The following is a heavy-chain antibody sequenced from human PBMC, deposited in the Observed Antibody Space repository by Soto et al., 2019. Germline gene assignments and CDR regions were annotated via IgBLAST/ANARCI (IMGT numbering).Heavy chain of an antibody. CDR3: ARGPAGDKVDY. J-gene: IGHJ4*02. Sequence: QVQLQESGPGLVEPSQTLSLTCTVSGGSITSGRYFWSWIRQPPGKGLEWIGHVYNIGSTHSNPSLTGRVTISVDTSKNPYSLRLSFVTAADTAVYYCARGPAGDKVDYWGQGALVTVSS. CDR1: GGSITSGRYF. D-gene: IGHD7-27*01. V-gene: IGHV4-30-4*01. CDR2: VYNIGST.